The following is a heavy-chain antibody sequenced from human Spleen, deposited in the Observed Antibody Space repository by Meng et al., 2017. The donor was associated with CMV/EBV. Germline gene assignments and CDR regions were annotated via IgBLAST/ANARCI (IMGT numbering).Heavy chain of an antibody. CDR1: GYTFAGYY. V-gene: IGHV1-2*06. CDR2: INPNRGGT. J-gene: IGHJ5*02. CDR3: ARIMVRGILIS. D-gene: IGHD3-10*01. Sequence: SCNASGYTFAGYYMRWVRQAPGRGLEWMGRINPNRGGTNYAQKFQGRVTLTRDTSISTAYIELSRLRSDDTAVYYCARIMVRGILISWGQGTLVTVSS.